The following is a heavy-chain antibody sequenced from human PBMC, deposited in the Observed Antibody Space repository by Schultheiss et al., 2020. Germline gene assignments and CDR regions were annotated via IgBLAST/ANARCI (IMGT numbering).Heavy chain of an antibody. Sequence: CGSLRLSCAASGFTFRDYYMSWFRQGPGRGLEWISYISGSGSTIYYADSVKGRFTVSRDNAQNSLYLQMNSLRAEDTAVYYCARGVRTYYYYGMDVWGQGTTVTVSS. CDR3: ARGVRTYYYYGMDV. J-gene: IGHJ6*02. CDR2: ISGSGSTI. V-gene: IGHV3-11*04. CDR1: GFTFRDYY. D-gene: IGHD1/OR15-1a*01.